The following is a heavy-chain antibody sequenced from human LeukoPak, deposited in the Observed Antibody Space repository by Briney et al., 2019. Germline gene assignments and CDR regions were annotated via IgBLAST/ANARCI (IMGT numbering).Heavy chain of an antibody. V-gene: IGHV4-59*02. CDR2: IYYSGST. D-gene: IGHD6-19*01. CDR3: ARPSSGWSFDY. CDR1: GVSVSSYY. Sequence: KTSETLSLTCTVSGVSVSSYYWNWIRQPPGKGLEWIGYIYYSGSTNYHPSLKSRVTISVDTSKNQVSLKLSSVTAADTAVYYCARPSSGWSFDYWGQGSLVTVSS. J-gene: IGHJ4*02.